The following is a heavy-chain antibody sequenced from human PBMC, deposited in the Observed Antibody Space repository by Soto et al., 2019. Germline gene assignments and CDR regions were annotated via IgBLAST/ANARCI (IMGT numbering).Heavy chain of an antibody. V-gene: IGHV4-30-4*01. D-gene: IGHD3-3*01. Sequence: PSETLSLTCTVSGGSISSGDYYWSWIRQPPGKGLEWIGYIYYSGSTYYNPSLKSRVTISVDTSKNQFSLKLSSVTAADTAVYYCARVDYDFWSGYYNFDCWGQGTLVTVS. CDR2: IYYSGST. CDR1: GGSISSGDYY. J-gene: IGHJ4*02. CDR3: ARVDYDFWSGYYNFDC.